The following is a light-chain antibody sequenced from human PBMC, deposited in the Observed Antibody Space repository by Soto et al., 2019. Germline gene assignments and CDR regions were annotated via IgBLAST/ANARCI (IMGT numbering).Light chain of an antibody. Sequence: EIVLTQSPGTLSLSPGDRATLSCRASHSINTSFLAWFQQKPGQAPRLLIYAASTRATGIPDRFSGSASETDFTLTINRLEPKSSAVYYCQHYASAPFCLGPETIVYIK. CDR3: QHYASAPFC. CDR2: AAS. CDR1: HSINTSF. V-gene: IGKV3-20*01. J-gene: IGKJ3*01.